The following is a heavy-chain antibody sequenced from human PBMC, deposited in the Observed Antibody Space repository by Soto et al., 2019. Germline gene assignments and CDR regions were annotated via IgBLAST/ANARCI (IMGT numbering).Heavy chain of an antibody. V-gene: IGHV4-61*01. CDR3: ARGRGGWLLQDY. Sequence: QVQLQESGPGLVKPSETLSLTCTVSGGSVSSGSYYWSWIRQPPGKGLEWIGYIYYSGSTNYNPSLKSRVTISVDTSKNQFSLKLSSVTAADTAVYYCARGRGGWLLQDYWGQGTLVTVSS. CDR1: GGSVSSGSYY. J-gene: IGHJ4*02. CDR2: IYYSGST. D-gene: IGHD3-22*01.